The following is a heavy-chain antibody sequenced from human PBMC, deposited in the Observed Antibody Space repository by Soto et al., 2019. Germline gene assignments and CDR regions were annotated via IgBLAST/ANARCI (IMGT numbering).Heavy chain of an antibody. Sequence: QVQLQESGPGLVKPSETLSLSCSVSGGSISGHYWSWVRQTPGKGLEWIGYMYYSGSTNYNPSLKRRVTISVETSKNHFSLRLTSVTAADTAMYYCARGPYYDLIWNYYYMDVWGKGTTVTVSS. D-gene: IGHD3-16*01. CDR1: GGSISGHY. V-gene: IGHV4-59*08. J-gene: IGHJ6*03. CDR2: MYYSGST. CDR3: ARGPYYDLIWNYYYMDV.